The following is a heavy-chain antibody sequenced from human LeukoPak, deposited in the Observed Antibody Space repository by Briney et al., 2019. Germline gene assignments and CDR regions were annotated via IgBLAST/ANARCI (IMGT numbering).Heavy chain of an antibody. Sequence: GGSLRLSCAASGFTFNNAWMSWVRQAPGKGLEWVGRIKSKPDGGTPDYAAPVKGRFTISRDDSKSTLYLQMNSLKTEDTAVYFCATDRGARDFWGQGTLVTVSS. CDR3: ATDRGARDF. V-gene: IGHV3-15*01. D-gene: IGHD4/OR15-4a*01. CDR2: IKSKPDGGTP. CDR1: GFTFNNAW. J-gene: IGHJ4*02.